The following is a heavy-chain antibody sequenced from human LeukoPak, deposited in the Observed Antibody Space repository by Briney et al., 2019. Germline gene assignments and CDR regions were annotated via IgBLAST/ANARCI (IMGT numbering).Heavy chain of an antibody. J-gene: IGHJ3*02. V-gene: IGHV4-39*07. CDR2: IYYSGST. CDR3: ARGLGLLRAFDI. CDR1: GVSIRDTNYY. Sequence: PSETLSLTCTVSGVSIRDTNYYWGWIRQPPGKGLEWIGTIYYSGSTYYNPSLKSRVTISVDTSKNQFSLKLSSVTATDTAVYYCARGLGLLRAFDIWGQGTMVTVSS. D-gene: IGHD3-16*01.